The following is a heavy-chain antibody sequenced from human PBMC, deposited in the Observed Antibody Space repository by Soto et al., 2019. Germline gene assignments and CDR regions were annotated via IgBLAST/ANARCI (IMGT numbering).Heavy chain of an antibody. V-gene: IGHV4-30-2*01. CDR2: IYDSGNT. D-gene: IGHD3-3*01. CDR3: ARELRERFDP. Sequence: KPSETLSLTCAVSGGSVTSGGFAWSWIRQTPRKGLEWIGYIYDSGNTNYNGSLKSRVTISIDRSKNHVSLRMTSVTAADTAIYYCARELRERFDPWGQGILVTVSS. J-gene: IGHJ5*02. CDR1: GGSVTSGGFA.